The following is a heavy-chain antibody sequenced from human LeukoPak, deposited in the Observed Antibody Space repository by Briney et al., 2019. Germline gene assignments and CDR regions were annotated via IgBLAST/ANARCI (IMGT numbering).Heavy chain of an antibody. Sequence: SETLSLTCTFSGYSISSGYYWGWIRQPPGKGLEWIGSTYHSGSTYYNPSLKSRVTISVDTSKNQFSLKLSSVTAADTAVYYCARDPYGSGTYWGQGTLVTVSS. CDR1: GYSISSGYY. J-gene: IGHJ4*02. V-gene: IGHV4-38-2*02. CDR3: ARDPYGSGTY. D-gene: IGHD3-10*01. CDR2: TYHSGST.